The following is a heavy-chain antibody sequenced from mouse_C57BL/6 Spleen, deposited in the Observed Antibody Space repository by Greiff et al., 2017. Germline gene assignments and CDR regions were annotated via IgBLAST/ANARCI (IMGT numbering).Heavy chain of an antibody. CDR1: GYAFTNYL. CDR3: ARSNYDYEDYAMDY. Sequence: VQLQQSGAELVRPGTSVKVSCKASGYAFTNYLIEWVKQRPGQGLEWIGVINPGSGGTNYNEKFKGKATLTADKSSSTAYMQLSSLTSEDSAVYFCARSNYDYEDYAMDYWGQGTSVTVSS. CDR2: INPGSGGT. J-gene: IGHJ4*01. V-gene: IGHV1-54*01. D-gene: IGHD2-4*01.